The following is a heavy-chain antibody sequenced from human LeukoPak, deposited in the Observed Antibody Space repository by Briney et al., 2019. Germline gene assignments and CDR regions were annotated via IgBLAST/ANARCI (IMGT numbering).Heavy chain of an antibody. J-gene: IGHJ3*02. V-gene: IGHV1-2*02. CDR1: GDTFSSYA. CDR3: ARTSMIVVNDAFDI. CDR2: INPNSGGT. Sequence: ASVKVSCKASGDTFSSYAISWIRQAPGQGLEWMGWINPNSGGTNYAQKFQGRVTMTRDTSISTAYMELSRLRSDDTAVYYCARTSMIVVNDAFDIWGQGTMVTVSS. D-gene: IGHD3-22*01.